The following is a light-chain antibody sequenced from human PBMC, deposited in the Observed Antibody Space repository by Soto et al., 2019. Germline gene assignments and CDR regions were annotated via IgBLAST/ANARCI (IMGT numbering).Light chain of an antibody. V-gene: IGKV3-20*01. J-gene: IGKJ5*01. CDR2: GAF. CDR1: QSISSSS. Sequence: EIVLTQSPGTVSLSPGERATVSCRASQSISSSSLAWYQQKPGQAPRLLIYGAFTRATGIPARFSGSGFGTEFTLTISSLQPEDFAVYYCEQYNNWFSITFGQGTRLEIK. CDR3: EQYNNWFSIT.